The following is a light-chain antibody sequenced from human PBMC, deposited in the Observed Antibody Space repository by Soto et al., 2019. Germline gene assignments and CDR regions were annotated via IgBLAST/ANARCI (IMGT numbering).Light chain of an antibody. CDR2: DVN. J-gene: IGLJ2*01. CDR3: CSYAGSYIFVL. Sequence: QSVLTQPRSVSGSPGQSVTISCTGTSSDVGGYSYVSWYQQHPGKAPKLMIYDVNKRPSGVPDRFSGSKSANTASLTISGLQAEDEGDYYCCSYAGSYIFVLFGGGTKLTVL. CDR1: SSDVGGYSY. V-gene: IGLV2-11*01.